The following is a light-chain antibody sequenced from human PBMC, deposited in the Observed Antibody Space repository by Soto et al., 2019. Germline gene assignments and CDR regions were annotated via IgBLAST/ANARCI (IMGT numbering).Light chain of an antibody. V-gene: IGKV1-5*01. CDR3: QQSYGTPIT. Sequence: DLQMTQSPSTLSASVGDRVSITCRASQSISSWLAWYQQKPGKAPKLLIYDASSLESGVPSRFSGSGSGTEFTLTITSLQPEDFATYYCQQSYGTPITFGQGTRLEIK. CDR2: DAS. CDR1: QSISSW. J-gene: IGKJ5*01.